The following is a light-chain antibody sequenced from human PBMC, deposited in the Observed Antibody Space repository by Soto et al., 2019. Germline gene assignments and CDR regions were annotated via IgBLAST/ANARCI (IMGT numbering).Light chain of an antibody. CDR1: SGSIANND. CDR3: QSYDSSTVV. Sequence: NFMLTQPHSVSEAPGKTVTISCTRSSGSIANNDVQWYQQRPGSAPTTVIYENNQRPSGVPDRFSGSTDGSSNSASLTISGLQTEDEAAYYCQSYDSSTVVFGEGTKVTVL. CDR2: ENN. J-gene: IGLJ2*01. V-gene: IGLV6-57*04.